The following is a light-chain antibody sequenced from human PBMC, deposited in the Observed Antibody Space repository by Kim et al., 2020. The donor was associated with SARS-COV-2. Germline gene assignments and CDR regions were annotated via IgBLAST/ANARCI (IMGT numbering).Light chain of an antibody. V-gene: IGLV8-61*01. Sequence: QTVVTQEPSFSVSPGGTVTLTCGLSSGSVSTSYYPSWYQQTPGQAPRTLIYSTNTRSSGVPDRFSDSILGNKAALTITGAQADDESDYYCVLYMGSGIWEFGGGTQLTVL. J-gene: IGLJ3*02. CDR1: SGSVSTSYY. CDR3: VLYMGSGIWE. CDR2: STN.